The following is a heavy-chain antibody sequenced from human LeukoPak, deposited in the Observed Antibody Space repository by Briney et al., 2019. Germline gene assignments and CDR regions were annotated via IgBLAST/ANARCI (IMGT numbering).Heavy chain of an antibody. CDR2: ISYDGSNK. Sequence: GGSLRLSCAASGFTFSSYGMHWVRQAPGKGLEWVAVISYDGSNKYYADSVKGRFTISRDNSKNTLYLQMNSLRAEDTAVYYCAKAPASYSSWFDPWGQGTLVTVSS. CDR3: AKAPASYSSWFDP. D-gene: IGHD6-19*01. V-gene: IGHV3-30*18. J-gene: IGHJ5*02. CDR1: GFTFSSYG.